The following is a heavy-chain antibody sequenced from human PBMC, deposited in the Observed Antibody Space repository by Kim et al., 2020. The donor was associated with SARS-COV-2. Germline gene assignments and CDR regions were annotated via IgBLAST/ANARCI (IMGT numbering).Heavy chain of an antibody. Sequence: GYAQKFPGRVTRTRTTSISTAYMGLSSLRSEDTAVYYCARVFLAGTVYDYWGQGTLVTVSS. J-gene: IGHJ4*02. CDR3: ARVFLAGTVYDY. D-gene: IGHD6-13*01. V-gene: IGHV1-8*01.